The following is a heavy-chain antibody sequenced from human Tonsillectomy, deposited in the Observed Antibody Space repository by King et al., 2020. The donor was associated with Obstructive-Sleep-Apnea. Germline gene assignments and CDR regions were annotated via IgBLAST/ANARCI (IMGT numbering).Heavy chain of an antibody. Sequence: QLQESGPGLVKPSETLSLTCTVSGGSISSYYWSWIRQPPGKGLEWIGYIYYSGSTNYNPSLKSRVTISVDTSKNQFSLKLSSVTAADTAVYYLARDLALGDRIGMGLDYWYFDLWGRGTLVTVSS. CDR2: IYYSGST. CDR3: ARDLALGDRIGMGLDYWYFDL. CDR1: GGSISSYY. J-gene: IGHJ2*01. V-gene: IGHV4-59*01. D-gene: IGHD3-16*01.